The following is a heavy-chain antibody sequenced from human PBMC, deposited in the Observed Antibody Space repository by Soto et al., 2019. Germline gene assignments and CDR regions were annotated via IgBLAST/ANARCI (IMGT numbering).Heavy chain of an antibody. J-gene: IGHJ2*01. CDR3: ARRAGQRYFDL. D-gene: IGHD6-19*01. V-gene: IGHV4-59*08. Sequence: QVQLQESDPGLVKPSETLSLTCTVSSGSISSYYWSWIRQPPGKGLEWIGYIYYSGSTNYNPSLKSRVTISVDTSKNQFSLKLSSVTAADTAVYYCARRAGQRYFDLWGRGTLVTVSS. CDR2: IYYSGST. CDR1: SGSISSYY.